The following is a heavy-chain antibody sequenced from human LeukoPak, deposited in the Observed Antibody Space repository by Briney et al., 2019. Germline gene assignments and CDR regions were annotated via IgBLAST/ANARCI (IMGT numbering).Heavy chain of an antibody. J-gene: IGHJ5*02. CDR2: IYYSGST. CDR1: GGSISSGDYY. V-gene: IGHV4-30-4*01. D-gene: IGHD2-2*01. CDR3: ARRRRISTSSLGWFDP. Sequence: SETLSLTCTVSGGSISSGDYYWSWIRQPPGKGLEWIGYIYYSGSTYYNPSLKSRVTISVDTSKNQFSLKLSSVTAADTAVYYCARRRRISTSSLGWFDPWGQGTLVTVSS.